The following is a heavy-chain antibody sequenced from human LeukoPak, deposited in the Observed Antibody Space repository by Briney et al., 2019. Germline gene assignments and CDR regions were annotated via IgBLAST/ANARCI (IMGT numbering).Heavy chain of an antibody. CDR2: ISAYNGNT. Sequence: ASVKVSCKASGYTFTSYGISWVRPAPGQGLEWMGWISAYNGNTNYAQKLQGRVTMTTDTSTSTAYMELRSLRSDDTAVYYCARDGHCTNGVCYTRNYYYYYMDVWGKGTTVTVSS. D-gene: IGHD2-8*01. CDR1: GYTFTSYG. CDR3: ARDGHCTNGVCYTRNYYYYYMDV. V-gene: IGHV1-18*01. J-gene: IGHJ6*03.